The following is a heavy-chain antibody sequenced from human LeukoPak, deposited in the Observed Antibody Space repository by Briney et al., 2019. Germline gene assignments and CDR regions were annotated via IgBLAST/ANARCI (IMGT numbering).Heavy chain of an antibody. Sequence: GGSLRLSCAASGFTFSSYAMSWVRQAPGKGLEWVSTISGSGDSTYYADSVKGRFTISRDDSKSTLYLQMNSLRAEDTALYYCARCTGGTCYLPLDYWGQGTLVTVSS. D-gene: IGHD2-15*01. V-gene: IGHV3-23*01. CDR1: GFTFSSYA. CDR3: ARCTGGTCYLPLDY. CDR2: ISGSGDST. J-gene: IGHJ4*02.